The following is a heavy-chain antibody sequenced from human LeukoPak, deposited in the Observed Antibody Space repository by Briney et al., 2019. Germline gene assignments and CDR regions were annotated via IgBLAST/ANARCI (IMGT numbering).Heavy chain of an antibody. CDR2: INPKSGGT. Sequence: GASVKVSCKASGYTFIGYYIYWVRQAPRQGLEWMGWINPKSGGTNYAQKFQGRVTMTRDTSISTAYMELSRLRSDDTAVYYCARTSRQEDYWGQGTLITVSS. CDR3: ARTSRQEDY. V-gene: IGHV1-2*02. CDR1: GYTFIGYY. J-gene: IGHJ4*02.